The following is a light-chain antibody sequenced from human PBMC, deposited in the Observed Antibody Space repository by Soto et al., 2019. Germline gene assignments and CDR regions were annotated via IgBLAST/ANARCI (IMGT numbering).Light chain of an antibody. J-gene: IGKJ1*01. V-gene: IGKV3-11*01. Sequence: EIVLTQSPATLSLSPGERATLSRRASQSVSSYLAWYQQKPGQAPRLLIYDASNRATGIPARFSGSGSGTDFTLTISRLDPEDFAVYYCQQYNNWPPVTFGQGTKVDIK. CDR1: QSVSSY. CDR3: QQYNNWPPVT. CDR2: DAS.